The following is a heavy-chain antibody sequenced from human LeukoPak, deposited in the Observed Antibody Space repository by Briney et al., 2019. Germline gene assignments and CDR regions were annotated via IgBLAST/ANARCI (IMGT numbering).Heavy chain of an antibody. J-gene: IGHJ4*02. CDR1: EITFNIYA. CDR3: AKADAEAYYFDY. CDR2: ISGSGGAT. Sequence: PGGSLRLSCAASEITFNIYAMTWVRQAPGKGLQWVSVISGSGGATYYADSVKGRFTISRDSSKNTLYLQMNSLRAEDTAVYYCAKADAEAYYFDYWGQGTLVTVSS. V-gene: IGHV3-23*01.